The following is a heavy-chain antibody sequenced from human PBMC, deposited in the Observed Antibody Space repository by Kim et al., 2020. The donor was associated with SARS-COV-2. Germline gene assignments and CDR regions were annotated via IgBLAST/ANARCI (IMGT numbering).Heavy chain of an antibody. CDR3: ARLIEWGSFYCDH. CDR1: GASVGSSNYY. Sequence: SETLSLTCSVSGASVGSSNYYWGWVRQSPGKGLEWIGSIYYSGRTSYDPSLASRVTISLDTSNNQFSLPLNSVTAADTAVYFCARLIEWGSFYCDHWGRGVLVRVSS. J-gene: IGHJ4*02. D-gene: IGHD1-26*01. V-gene: IGHV4-39*01. CDR2: IYYSGRT.